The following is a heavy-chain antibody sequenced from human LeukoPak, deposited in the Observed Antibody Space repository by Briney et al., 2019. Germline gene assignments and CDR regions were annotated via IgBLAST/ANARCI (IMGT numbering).Heavy chain of an antibody. CDR2: IWYDGSNK. V-gene: IGHV3-33*01. J-gene: IGHJ6*02. CDR1: GFTFSSYG. CDR3: ARDERYCSGGSCYPSDGMDV. Sequence: PGGSLRLSCAASGFTFSSYGMHWVRQAPGKGLEWVAVIWYDGSNKYYAGSVKGRFTISRDNSKNTLYLQMNSLRAEDTAVYYCARDERYCSGGSCYPSDGMDVWGQGTTVTVSS. D-gene: IGHD2-15*01.